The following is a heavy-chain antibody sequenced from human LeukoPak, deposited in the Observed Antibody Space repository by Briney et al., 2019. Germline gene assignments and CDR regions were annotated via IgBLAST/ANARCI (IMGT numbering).Heavy chain of an antibody. CDR3: SRDSLSSCGGDCYSGLDV. D-gene: IGHD2-21*02. J-gene: IGHJ6*02. CDR1: GFTFSNYW. V-gene: IGHV3-74*01. CDR2: IKSDGSST. Sequence: GALRLSCAASGFTFSNYWMHWVRPAPGEALMWVSRIKSDGSSTTYADSVKGRFTISRDNAKNTLYLQMNSLRAEDTAVYYCSRDSLSSCGGDCYSGLDVWGQGTTVTVSS.